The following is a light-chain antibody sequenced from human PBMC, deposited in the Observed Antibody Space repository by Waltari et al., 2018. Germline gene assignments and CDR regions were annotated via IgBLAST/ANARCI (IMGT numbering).Light chain of an antibody. CDR1: SLRTSY. CDR2: GKN. V-gene: IGLV3-19*01. CDR3: SSRDSSASHVL. J-gene: IGLJ2*01. Sequence: SSELTQDPAVSMALGQTVRITCQGASLRTSYASWYQQKSGQAPILVLFGKNKRPSGIPDRFSGYNSETTTSLTITGAQAEDEADYYCSSRDSSASHVLFAGGTKLTVL.